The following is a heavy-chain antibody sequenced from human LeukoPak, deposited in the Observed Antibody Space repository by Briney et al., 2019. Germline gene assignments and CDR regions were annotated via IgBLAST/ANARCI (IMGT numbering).Heavy chain of an antibody. J-gene: IGHJ6*03. CDR3: ARGVGYRKYYYYYYMDV. D-gene: IGHD5-12*01. V-gene: IGHV1-2*02. Sequence: ASVKVSCKASGYTFTGYYMHWVRQAPGQGLEWMGWINPNSGGTNYAQKLQGRVTMTTDTSTSTAYMELRSLRSDDTAVYYCARGVGYRKYYYYYYMDVWGKGTTVTVSS. CDR2: INPNSGGT. CDR1: GYTFTGYY.